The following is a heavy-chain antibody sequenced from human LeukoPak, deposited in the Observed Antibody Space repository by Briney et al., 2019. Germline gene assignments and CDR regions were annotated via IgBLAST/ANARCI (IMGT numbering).Heavy chain of an antibody. CDR2: IYHSGST. CDR1: GYSINSGYY. J-gene: IGHJ4*02. V-gene: IGHV4-38-2*02. CDR3: ARVLKGRAPFDY. Sequence: SETLSLTCTVSGYSINSGYYWGWIRQPPGKGLEWIGSIYHSGSTYYNPSLKSRVTISVDTSKNQFSLKLSPVTAADTAVYYCARVLKGRAPFDYWGQGTLVTVSS.